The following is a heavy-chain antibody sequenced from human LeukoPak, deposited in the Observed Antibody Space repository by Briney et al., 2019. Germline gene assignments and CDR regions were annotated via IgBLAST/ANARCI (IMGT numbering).Heavy chain of an antibody. V-gene: IGHV3-21*06. J-gene: IGHJ4*02. Sequence: PGGSLRLSCAASGFTFSSYSMNWVRQAPGKRLEWVSSISSSGDYMYYADSVRGRFTISRDNAKNSLYLLMNSLRAEDTAVYYCARDPGPSYYFDSWGQGTLVTVSS. CDR3: ARDPGPSYYFDS. D-gene: IGHD1-1*01. CDR2: ISSSGDYM. CDR1: GFTFSSYS.